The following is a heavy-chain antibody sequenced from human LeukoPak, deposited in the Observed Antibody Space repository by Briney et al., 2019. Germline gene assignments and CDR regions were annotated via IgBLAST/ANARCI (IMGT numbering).Heavy chain of an antibody. Sequence: GGSLRLSCAASGFTFSSYAMSWVRQAPGKGLEWVSSISGSGDFTYYADSVKGRFTISRDSSRNTLSLQMRSLRAEDTALYYCAEDGYTVYYGMDVWGQGTTVIVSS. V-gene: IGHV3-23*01. CDR2: ISGSGDFT. CDR1: GFTFSSYA. D-gene: IGHD1-1*01. CDR3: AEDGYTVYYGMDV. J-gene: IGHJ6*02.